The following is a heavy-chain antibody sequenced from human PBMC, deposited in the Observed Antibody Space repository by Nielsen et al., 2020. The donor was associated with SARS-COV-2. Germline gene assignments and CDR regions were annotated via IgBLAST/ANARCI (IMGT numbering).Heavy chain of an antibody. CDR3: TTEVSYDDYFDY. CDR2: IKSKTDGGTT. J-gene: IGHJ4*02. V-gene: IGHV3-15*01. D-gene: IGHD5-18*01. CDR1: GFTFSGSA. Sequence: GESLKISCVASGFTFSGSAMHWVRQAPGKGLEWVGRIKSKTDGGTTDYAAPVKGRFSISRDDSKNTLYLQMNSLKTEDTAMYYCTTEVSYDDYFDYWGQGTLVTVSS.